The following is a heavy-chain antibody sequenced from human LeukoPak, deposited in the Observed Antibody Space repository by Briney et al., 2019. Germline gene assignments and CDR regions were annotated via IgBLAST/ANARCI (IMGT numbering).Heavy chain of an antibody. CDR3: ARGGAHTDLFDP. Sequence: ASVKVSCKASGGTFSSYAISWVRQAPGQGLEWMGGIIPIFGTANYAQKFQGRVTITTDESTSTAYMELSSLRSGDTAVYYCARGGAHTDLFDPWGQGTLVTVSS. V-gene: IGHV1-69*05. D-gene: IGHD4/OR15-4a*01. J-gene: IGHJ5*02. CDR1: GGTFSSYA. CDR2: IIPIFGTA.